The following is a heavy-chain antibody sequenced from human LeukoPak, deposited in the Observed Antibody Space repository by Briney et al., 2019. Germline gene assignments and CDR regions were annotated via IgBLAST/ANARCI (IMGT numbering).Heavy chain of an antibody. CDR2: ISYDGSNK. CDR3: AKDGPQYQLLYPYMDV. CDR1: GFTFSSYA. J-gene: IGHJ6*03. D-gene: IGHD2-2*02. Sequence: GGSLRLSCAASGFTFSSYAMHWVRQAPGKGLEWVAVISYDGSNKYYADSVKGRFTISRDNSKNTLYLQMNSLRAEDTAVYYCAKDGPQYQLLYPYMDVWGKGTTVTVSS. V-gene: IGHV3-30-3*01.